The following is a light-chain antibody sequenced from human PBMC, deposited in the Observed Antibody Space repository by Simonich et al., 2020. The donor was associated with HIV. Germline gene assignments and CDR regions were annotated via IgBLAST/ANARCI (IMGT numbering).Light chain of an antibody. CDR2: GNS. CDR1: SSNIGAGYD. V-gene: IGLV1-40*01. CDR3: QSYDSSLSGWV. Sequence: QSVLTQPPSVSGAPGQRVTISCTGSSSNIGAGYDVHWYQQLPGTAPKLLIYGNSKRPSGVPERCSGSKSGTSASLAITGLQAEDEADYYCQSYDSSLSGWVFGGGTKLTVL. J-gene: IGLJ3*02.